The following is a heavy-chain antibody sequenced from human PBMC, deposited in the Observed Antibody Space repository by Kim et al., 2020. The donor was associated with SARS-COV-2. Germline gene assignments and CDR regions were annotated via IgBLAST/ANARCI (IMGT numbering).Heavy chain of an antibody. CDR2: IYYSGST. D-gene: IGHD7-27*01. CDR1: GGSVSSGSYY. V-gene: IGHV4-39*01. CDR3: VSPGDRHANCNWFDP. Sequence: SETLSLTCTVSGGSVSSGSYYWSWIRQPPGKGLEWIGSIYYSGSTNYNPSLKSRVTISVDTSKNQFSPKLTSMTAADTAVYYCVSPGDRHANCNWFDPWGQGTMVTVSS. J-gene: IGHJ5*02.